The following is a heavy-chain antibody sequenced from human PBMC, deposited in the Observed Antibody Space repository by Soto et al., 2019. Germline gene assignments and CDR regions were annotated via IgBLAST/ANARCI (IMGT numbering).Heavy chain of an antibody. CDR1: GFSFSTNEVG. J-gene: IGHJ5*02. CDR3: AHSPCYSSDWSGLDP. D-gene: IGHD3-3*01. V-gene: IGHV2-5*02. CDR2: IYWDDDK. Sequence: QITLRESGPTLVKPTQSLALTCTFSGFSFSTNEVGVAWIRQPPGKALEWLALIYWDDDKRYSPSLKNRLTLTKYTSKNHVVLTKPNMEPVDTATYYCAHSPCYSSDWSGLDPWGQSSVVTVS.